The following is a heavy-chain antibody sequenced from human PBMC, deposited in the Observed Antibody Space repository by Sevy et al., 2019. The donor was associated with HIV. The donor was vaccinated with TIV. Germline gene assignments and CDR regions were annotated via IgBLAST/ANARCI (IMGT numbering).Heavy chain of an antibody. CDR2: ISSSSSYI. CDR1: GFTFSSYS. Sequence: GGSLRLSCAASGFTFSSYSMNWVRQAPGKGLERVSSISSSSSYIYYADSVKGRFTISRDNAKNSLYLQMNSLRAEDTAVYYCARDLRAGIAVAGKALDYWGQGTLVTVSS. V-gene: IGHV3-21*01. D-gene: IGHD6-19*01. J-gene: IGHJ4*02. CDR3: ARDLRAGIAVAGKALDY.